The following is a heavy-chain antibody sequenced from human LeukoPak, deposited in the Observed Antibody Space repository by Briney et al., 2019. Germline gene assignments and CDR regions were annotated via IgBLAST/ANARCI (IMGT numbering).Heavy chain of an antibody. CDR1: GGSISSGDYY. CDR3: ARDNWNYGSSMDV. Sequence: SQTLSLTCTVSGGSISSGDYYWSWIRQPPGKGLEWIGYIYYSGSTNYNPSLKSRVTISVDTSKNQFSLKLSSVTAADTAVYHCARDNWNYGSSMDVWGQGTTVTVSS. V-gene: IGHV4-61*08. D-gene: IGHD1-7*01. CDR2: IYYSGST. J-gene: IGHJ6*02.